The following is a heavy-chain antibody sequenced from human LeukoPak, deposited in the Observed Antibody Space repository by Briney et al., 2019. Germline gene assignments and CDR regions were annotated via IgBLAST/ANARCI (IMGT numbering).Heavy chain of an antibody. CDR3: ARDGYYDSSSCEGYYYYGMDV. D-gene: IGHD3-22*01. V-gene: IGHV1-18*01. Sequence: ASVKVSCKASGYTFTSYGISWVRQAPGQGLEWMGWNSAYNGNTNYAQKLQGRVTMTTDTSTSTAYMELRSLRSDDTAVYYCARDGYYDSSSCEGYYYYGMDVWGQGSTVTVSS. CDR1: GYTFTSYG. J-gene: IGHJ6*02. CDR2: NSAYNGNT.